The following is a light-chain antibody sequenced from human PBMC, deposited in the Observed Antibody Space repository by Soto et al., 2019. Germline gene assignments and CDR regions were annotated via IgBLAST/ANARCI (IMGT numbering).Light chain of an antibody. Sequence: DIRMTQSPSSLSASVGDRVTITCRASQSISNWLAWYQQKPGKAPKLLIYAASTLQSGVPSRFSGSGSGTEFTLTISSLQPEDFATYYCQQLNSYPWTFGQGTKVDIK. CDR1: QSISNW. J-gene: IGKJ1*01. CDR2: AAS. V-gene: IGKV1-9*01. CDR3: QQLNSYPWT.